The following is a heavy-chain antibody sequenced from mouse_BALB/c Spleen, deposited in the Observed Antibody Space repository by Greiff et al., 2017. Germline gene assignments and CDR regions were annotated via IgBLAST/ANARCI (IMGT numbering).Heavy chain of an antibody. J-gene: IGHJ4*01. CDR1: GFSLTGYG. CDR2: IWGDGST. Sequence: VKLMESGPGLVAPSQSLSITCTVSGFSLTGYGVNWVRQPPGKGLEWLGMIWGDGSTDYNSALKSRLSISKDNSKSQVFLKMNSLQTDDTARYYCAREGLLRLYAMDYWGQGTSVTVSS. V-gene: IGHV2-6-7*01. D-gene: IGHD1-2*01. CDR3: AREGLLRLYAMDY.